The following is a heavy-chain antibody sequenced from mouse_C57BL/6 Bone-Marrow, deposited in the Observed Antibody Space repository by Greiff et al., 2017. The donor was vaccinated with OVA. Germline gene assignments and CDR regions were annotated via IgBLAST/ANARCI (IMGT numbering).Heavy chain of an antibody. CDR3: ARHGGYYLFAY. CDR2: ISNGGGST. J-gene: IGHJ3*01. Sequence: DVMLVESGGGLVQPGGSLKLSCAASGFTFSDYYMYWVRQTPEKRLEWVAYISNGGGSTYYPDTVKGRFTITRDNAKNTLYLQMSRLKSEDTAMYYCARHGGYYLFAYWGQGTKVTVSA. D-gene: IGHD2-3*01. CDR1: GFTFSDYY. V-gene: IGHV5-12*01.